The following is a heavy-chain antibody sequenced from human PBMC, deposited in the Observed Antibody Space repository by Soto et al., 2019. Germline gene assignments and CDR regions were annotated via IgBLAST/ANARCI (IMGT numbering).Heavy chain of an antibody. V-gene: IGHV3-7*01. CDR3: VRXDWHRFDH. CDR2: ISGGASDK. CDR1: GFMFSAYW. Sequence: EVQLVESGGGLVQPGGSLRLSCEASGFMFSAYWMSWVRQDPRKGLEWVATISGGASDKFYVDSVKGRFTISRDDAXXXXXXXXXXXXXXXXXXXXXVRXDWHRFDHWGQGTLVTVSS. D-gene: IGHD2-21*01. J-gene: IGHJ4*02.